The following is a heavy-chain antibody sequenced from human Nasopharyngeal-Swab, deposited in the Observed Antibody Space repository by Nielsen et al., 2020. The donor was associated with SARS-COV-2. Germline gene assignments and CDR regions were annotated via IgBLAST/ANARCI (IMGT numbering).Heavy chain of an antibody. D-gene: IGHD4-11*01. CDR1: GFIFSSYW. V-gene: IGHV3-74*01. CDR2: INGDGSST. CDR3: ARGGLYSNYLFDY. J-gene: IGHJ4*02. Sequence: GESLNTSCAASGFIFSSYWMHWVRQAPGKGLVWVSRINGDGSSTTYADSVRGRFTISSDNAKNMLYLQLNSLRAEDTAVYYCARGGLYSNYLFDYWGQGTLVTVSS.